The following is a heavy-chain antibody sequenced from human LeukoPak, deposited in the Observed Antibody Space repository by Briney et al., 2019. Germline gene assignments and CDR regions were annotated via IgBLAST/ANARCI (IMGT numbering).Heavy chain of an antibody. Sequence: GGSLSLSCAASGFTFSSSSMSWVRQTRGKGLEWVTTVTGSGSSTYYADSVMGRFTITRDYSKNTLYLQMNSLRAEDTAVYYCAKLTSDWGQGTLVTVSS. CDR3: AKLTSD. J-gene: IGHJ1*01. CDR2: VTGSGSST. V-gene: IGHV3-23*01. CDR1: GFTFSSSS.